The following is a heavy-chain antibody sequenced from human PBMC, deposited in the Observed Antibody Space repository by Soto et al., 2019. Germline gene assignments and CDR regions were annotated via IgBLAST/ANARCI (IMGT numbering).Heavy chain of an antibody. CDR2: ISGSGGST. V-gene: IGHV3-23*01. Sequence: GGFLRLSCAASGFTFSSYAMSWVRQAPGKGLEWVSAISGSGGSTYYADSVKGRFTISRDNSKNTLYLQMNSLRAEDTAVYYCAKLMAGRGDIFFDYWGQGTLVTVSS. J-gene: IGHJ4*02. CDR3: AKLMAGRGDIFFDY. CDR1: GFTFSSYA. D-gene: IGHD2-21*01.